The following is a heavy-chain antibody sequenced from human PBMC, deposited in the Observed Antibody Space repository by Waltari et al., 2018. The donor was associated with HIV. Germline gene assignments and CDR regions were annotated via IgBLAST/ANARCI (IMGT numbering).Heavy chain of an antibody. CDR2: NSAYKGNT. CDR3: ASNRHYYDSSAYHHYGMDV. CDR1: GYTFTNYG. J-gene: IGHJ6*02. D-gene: IGHD3-22*01. V-gene: IGHV1-18*01. Sequence: QVQLVQSGAEVKKPGASVKVSCKASGYTFTNYGISWVRQAPGQGLEWMGWNSAYKGNTNYAQRFQGRVTMTTDTSTSTAYMELRSLRSDDTAVYYCASNRHYYDSSAYHHYGMDVWGQGTTVTVSS.